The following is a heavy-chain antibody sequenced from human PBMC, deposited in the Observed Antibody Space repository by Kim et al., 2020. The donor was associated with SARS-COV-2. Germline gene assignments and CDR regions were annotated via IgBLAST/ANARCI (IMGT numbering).Heavy chain of an antibody. CDR3: ARGRDYDFWSGYPY. D-gene: IGHD3-3*01. J-gene: IGHJ4*02. CDR2: INHSGST. Sequence: SETLSLTCAVYGGSFSGYYWSWIRQPPGKGLEWIGEINHSGSTNYNPSLKSRVTISVDTSKNQFSLKLSSVTAADTAVYYCARGRDYDFWSGYPYWGQGTLVTVSS. CDR1: GGSFSGYY. V-gene: IGHV4-34*01.